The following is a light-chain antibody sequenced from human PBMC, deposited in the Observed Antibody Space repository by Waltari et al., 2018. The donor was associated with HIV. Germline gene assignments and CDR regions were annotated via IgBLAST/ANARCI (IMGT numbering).Light chain of an antibody. J-gene: IGLJ3*02. Sequence: QTVVTQEPSLTVSPGGTVSLTCASSSVPVTSGSFATWFQQNPEQAPRTLIYNVTNKHSCTPVRFSGSLRGGKAALTLSGVQPEDEADYYCLLYCGGAQHWVFGGGTKLTVL. CDR3: LLYCGGAQHWV. CDR2: NVT. V-gene: IGLV7-43*01. CDR1: SVPVTSGSF.